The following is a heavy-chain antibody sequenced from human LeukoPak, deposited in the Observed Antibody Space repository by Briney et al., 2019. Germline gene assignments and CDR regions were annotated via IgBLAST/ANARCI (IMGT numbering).Heavy chain of an antibody. V-gene: IGHV3-15*01. CDR1: GFTFSNAW. Sequence: GGSLRLSCAASGFTFSNAWMSWVRQAPGKGLEWVGHIKRKTDGGTTDYAAPVKGRFTISRDDSKNTLYLQMNSLKTEDTALYYCTTGYCSSTSCTDYWGQGTLVTVSS. J-gene: IGHJ4*02. CDR2: IKRKTDGGTT. CDR3: TTGYCSSTSCTDY. D-gene: IGHD2-2*01.